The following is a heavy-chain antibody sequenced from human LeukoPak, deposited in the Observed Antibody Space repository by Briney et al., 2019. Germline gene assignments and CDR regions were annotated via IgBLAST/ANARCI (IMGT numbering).Heavy chain of an antibody. Sequence: HPGGSLRLSCAASGFTFDDYAMHWVRQAPGKGLEWVSLISGDGGSAYYADSVKGRFTISRDNSKNSLYLQLNSLRTADTALYYCAKHPCDYWGQGTLVTVSS. CDR1: GFTFDDYA. J-gene: IGHJ4*02. CDR2: ISGDGGSA. V-gene: IGHV3-43*02. CDR3: AKHPCDY.